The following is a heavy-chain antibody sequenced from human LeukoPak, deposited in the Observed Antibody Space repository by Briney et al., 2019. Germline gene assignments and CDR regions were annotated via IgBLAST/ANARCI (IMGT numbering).Heavy chain of an antibody. V-gene: IGHV3-48*03. J-gene: IGHJ4*02. CDR1: GFTFTSYE. Sequence: PGGSLRLSCAASGFTFTSYEMNWVRQAPGKGLEWVSYISSSGSTIYYADSVKGRFTISRDNAKNSLYLQMNSLRAEDTAVYYCTRDPANDYWCQGTLVTVSS. CDR2: ISSSGSTI. CDR3: TRDPANDY.